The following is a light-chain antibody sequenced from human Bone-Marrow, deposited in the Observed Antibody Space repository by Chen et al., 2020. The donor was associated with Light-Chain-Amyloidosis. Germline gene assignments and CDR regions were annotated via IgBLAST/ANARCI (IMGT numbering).Light chain of an antibody. CDR2: LGS. CDR3: MQSLQAPLT. V-gene: IGKV2-28*01. Sequence: IVMTQSPLSLPVTPGEPASISCWSSQSLLYSNGKDHLDWYLQKPGQSPQLLIYLGSNRASGVPERFSGSGSGTDFTLKISRVEAEDVGIYYCMQSLQAPLTFGQGTKLEIK. J-gene: IGKJ2*01. CDR1: QSLLYSNGKDH.